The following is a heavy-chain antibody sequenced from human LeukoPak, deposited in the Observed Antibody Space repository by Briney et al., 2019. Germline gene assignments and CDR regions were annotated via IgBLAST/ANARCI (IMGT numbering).Heavy chain of an antibody. J-gene: IGHJ4*02. CDR3: ARAPYSGRYNVEVH. CDR2: ISAYNGNT. D-gene: IGHD1-26*01. Sequence: SVKVSCKASGYTFSSYGVSWVRQAPGQGLEWMGWISAYNGNTNYAQKFQGRVTMTTDTSTSTAYMELRSLRSDDTAVFYCARAPYSGRYNVEVHWGQGTLVTVSS. CDR1: GYTFSSYG. V-gene: IGHV1-18*01.